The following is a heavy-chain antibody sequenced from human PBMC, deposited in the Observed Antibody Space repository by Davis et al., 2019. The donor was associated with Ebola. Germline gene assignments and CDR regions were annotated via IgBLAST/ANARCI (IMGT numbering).Heavy chain of an antibody. CDR3: TRDYGDYVNDD. D-gene: IGHD4-17*01. Sequence: GGSLRLSCAASGFTFSSYWMSWVRQAPGKGLEWVANIKQDGSEKYYVDSVKGRFTISRDNAKNSLYLQMNSLRAEDTAVYYCTRDYGDYVNDDWGQGTLVTVSS. CDR1: GFTFSSYW. CDR2: IKQDGSEK. J-gene: IGHJ4*02. V-gene: IGHV3-7*01.